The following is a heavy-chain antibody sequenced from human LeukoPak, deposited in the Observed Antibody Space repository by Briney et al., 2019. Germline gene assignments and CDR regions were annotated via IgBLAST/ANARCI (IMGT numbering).Heavy chain of an antibody. CDR3: ARAGGGDTSQDLDY. V-gene: IGHV4-59*02. J-gene: IGHJ4*02. CDR2: IRFSGST. D-gene: IGHD5-18*01. Sequence: PSETLSLTCIVSGVSVSTYYWSWIRQPPGKGLEWIGSIRFSGSTNYNPSLNSRGTISVDTSKTQFFLRLPSVTAADTAVYYCARAGGGDTSQDLDYWGQGILVTVSS. CDR1: GVSVSTYY.